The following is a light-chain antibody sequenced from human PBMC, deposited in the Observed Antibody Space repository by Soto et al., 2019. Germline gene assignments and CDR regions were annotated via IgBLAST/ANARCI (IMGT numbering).Light chain of an antibody. Sequence: EIVLTQSPGTLSLSPGERATLSCRASQSISSSYLAWYQQKPGQAPRLLIYGASSRATGIQDRFSGSESATDMTLAIRRLELEDIGVYYCQRYSSPRFRFGQGTKVEIK. J-gene: IGKJ1*01. CDR2: GAS. CDR1: QSISSSY. V-gene: IGKV3-20*01. CDR3: QRYSSPRFR.